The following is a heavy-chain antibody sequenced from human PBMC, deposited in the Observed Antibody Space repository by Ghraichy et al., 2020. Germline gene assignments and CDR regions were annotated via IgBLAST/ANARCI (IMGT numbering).Heavy chain of an antibody. D-gene: IGHD5-12*01. Sequence: GSLRLSCTVSGGSISGYYWSWIRQPPGKGLEWIVYKYFSGSTNYNPSLKSRVTMSVDTSKNQFSLNLSSVTAADTAIYYCARRSYSGSLGAYYFDHWGQGTHVLVSS. CDR2: KYFSGST. V-gene: IGHV4-59*01. CDR1: GGSISGYY. J-gene: IGHJ4*02. CDR3: ARRSYSGSLGAYYFDH.